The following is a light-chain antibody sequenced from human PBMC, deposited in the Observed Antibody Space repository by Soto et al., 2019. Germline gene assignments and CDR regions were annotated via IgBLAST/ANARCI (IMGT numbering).Light chain of an antibody. CDR3: QQFSSYPLT. Sequence: ELVLTQSLGTLSLSPGERATLSFMSSQTVRNNYLASYQQKPGQAPRLLIYDASSRATGIPDRFSGGGSGTDFTLTISRLEPEDFAVYYCQQFSSYPLTFGGGTNVDIK. V-gene: IGKV3-20*01. CDR1: QTVRNNY. CDR2: DAS. J-gene: IGKJ4*01.